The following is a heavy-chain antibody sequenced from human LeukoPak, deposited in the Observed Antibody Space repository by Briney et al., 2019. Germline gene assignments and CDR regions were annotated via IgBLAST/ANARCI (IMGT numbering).Heavy chain of an antibody. Sequence: PGGSLRLSCAASGFTFSSYAMHWVRQAPGKGLEWVAVISYDGSNKYFADSVRGRFTISRDNSKNTLYLQMNSLRAEDTAVYYCARGPDIVVVPAAIAFDYWGQGTLVTVSS. CDR1: GFTFSSYA. V-gene: IGHV3-30*04. CDR2: ISYDGSNK. CDR3: ARGPDIVVVPAAIAFDY. D-gene: IGHD2-2*01. J-gene: IGHJ4*02.